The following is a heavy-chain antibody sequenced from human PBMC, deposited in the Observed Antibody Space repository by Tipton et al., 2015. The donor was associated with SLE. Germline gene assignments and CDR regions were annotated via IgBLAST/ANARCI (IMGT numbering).Heavy chain of an antibody. D-gene: IGHD1-20*01. J-gene: IGHJ4*02. CDR3: ARGFNWHDPPPHAF. Sequence: RSLRLSCAASGFTFSGYGIHWVRQAPGKGLEWVTFISYDGSNKYYADSVKGRFTISRDDFKNTVYLQMSSLSAEDTAVYYCARGFNWHDPPPHAFWGQGTLVTVSS. V-gene: IGHV3-30*03. CDR2: ISYDGSNK. CDR1: GFTFSGYG.